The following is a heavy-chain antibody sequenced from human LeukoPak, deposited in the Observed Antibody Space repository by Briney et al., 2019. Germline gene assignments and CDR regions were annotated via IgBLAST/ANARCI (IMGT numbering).Heavy chain of an antibody. D-gene: IGHD1-7*01. V-gene: IGHV3-33*01. CDR2: IWYDGSNK. J-gene: IGHJ6*02. CDR1: GFTFSSYG. Sequence: GGSLRLSCAASGFTFSSYGMHWVRQAPGKGLEWVAVIWYDGSNKYYADSVKGRFTISRDNSKNTLYLQMNSLRAEDTAVYYCARAVLNSDYCGMDVWGQGTTVTVSS. CDR3: ARAVLNSDYCGMDV.